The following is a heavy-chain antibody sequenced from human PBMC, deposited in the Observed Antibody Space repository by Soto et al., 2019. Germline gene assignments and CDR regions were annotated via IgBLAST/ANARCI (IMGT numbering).Heavy chain of an antibody. D-gene: IGHD1-20*01. CDR1: GFTFSSYA. V-gene: IGHV3-23*01. CDR3: AKTRAGIGSYYYYYGMDV. J-gene: IGHJ6*02. CDR2: ISGSGGST. Sequence: GGSLRLSCAASGFTFSSYAMSWVRQAPGKGLEWVSAISGSGGSTYYADSVKGRFTISRDNSKNTLYLQMNSLRAEDTAVYYCAKTRAGIGSYYYYYGMDVWGQGTTVTVSS.